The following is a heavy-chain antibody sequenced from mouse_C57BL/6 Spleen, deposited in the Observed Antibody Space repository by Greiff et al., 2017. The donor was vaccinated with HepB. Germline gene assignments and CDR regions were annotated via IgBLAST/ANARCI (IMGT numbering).Heavy chain of an antibody. V-gene: IGHV1-55*01. Sequence: QVQLQQPGAELVKPGASVKMSCKASGYTFTSYWITWVKQRPGQGLEWIGDIYPGSGSTNYNEKFKSKATLTVDTSSSTAYMQLSSLTSEDSAVYYCAMTTVVSYYFDDWGQGTTLTVSS. CDR3: AMTTVVSYYFDD. CDR2: IYPGSGST. J-gene: IGHJ2*01. D-gene: IGHD1-1*01. CDR1: GYTFTSYW.